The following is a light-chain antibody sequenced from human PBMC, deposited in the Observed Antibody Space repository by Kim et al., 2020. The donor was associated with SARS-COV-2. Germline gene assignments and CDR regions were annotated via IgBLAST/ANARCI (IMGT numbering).Light chain of an antibody. J-gene: IGLJ3*02. Sequence: GRSVTLSCTGTHNDIGAYDYVSWYQQRPGKAHKLIIFDVTERPSGVPDRFSGSKSGNTASLTISGLQAEDEADYYCSSYAGRYTLVFGGGTQLTVL. CDR3: SSYAGRYTLV. CDR1: HNDIGAYDY. CDR2: DVT. V-gene: IGLV2-11*01.